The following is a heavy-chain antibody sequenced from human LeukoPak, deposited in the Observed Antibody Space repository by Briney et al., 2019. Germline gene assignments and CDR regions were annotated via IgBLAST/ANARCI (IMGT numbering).Heavy chain of an antibody. CDR3: AKFLRFLEWSNFDY. J-gene: IGHJ4*02. CDR1: GFTFNNYA. D-gene: IGHD3-3*01. Sequence: GGSLRLSCAASGFTFNNYAMTWVRQAPGKGLEWVSTISGGDGSTYYADSVKGRFTIFRDNSKNTLYLQMNSLRAEDTAVYYCAKFLRFLEWSNFDYWGQGTLVTVSS. V-gene: IGHV3-23*01. CDR2: ISGGDGST.